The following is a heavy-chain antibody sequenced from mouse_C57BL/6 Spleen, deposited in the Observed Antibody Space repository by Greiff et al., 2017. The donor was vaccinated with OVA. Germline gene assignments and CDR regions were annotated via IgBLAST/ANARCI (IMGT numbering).Heavy chain of an antibody. CDR1: GYSITSGYY. CDR3: ARGVGSFDY. CDR2: ISYDGSN. V-gene: IGHV3-6*01. J-gene: IGHJ2*01. Sequence: EVQVVESGPGLVKPSQSLSLTCSVTGYSITSGYYWNWIRQFPGNQLEWMGYISYDGSNNYNPSLKNRISITRDTSKNQFFLKLNSVTTEDTATYYCARGVGSFDYWGQGTTLTVSS. D-gene: IGHD2-2*01.